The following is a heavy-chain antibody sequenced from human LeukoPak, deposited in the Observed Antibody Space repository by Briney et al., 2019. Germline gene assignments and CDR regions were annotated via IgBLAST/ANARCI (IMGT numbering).Heavy chain of an antibody. CDR3: ARSLIVASEDY. Sequence: GGSLRLSCAASGFRFYSFYMGWIRQVPGKGLDYIALISASGAVPYYAESVKGRFTISRDNAKSSVSLQMNSLSADDTAVYYCARSLIVASEDYWGQGTLVTVSS. V-gene: IGHV3-11*04. CDR1: GFRFYSFY. J-gene: IGHJ4*02. CDR2: ISASGAVP. D-gene: IGHD3-22*01.